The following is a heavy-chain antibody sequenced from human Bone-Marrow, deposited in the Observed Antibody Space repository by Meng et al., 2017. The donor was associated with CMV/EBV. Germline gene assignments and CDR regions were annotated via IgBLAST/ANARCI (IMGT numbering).Heavy chain of an antibody. CDR3: ARAAHYSSSLYFDY. CDR2: VSPNSGNT. D-gene: IGHD6-6*01. J-gene: IGHJ4*02. Sequence: ASGYTFPSYDLNWVRQATGQGFEWMGCVSPNSGNTGYAPKFQGRVTMTGNTSISTAYMELSSLRSDDTAVYFCARAAHYSSSLYFDYWGQGALVTVSS. CDR1: GYTFPSYD. V-gene: IGHV1-8*01.